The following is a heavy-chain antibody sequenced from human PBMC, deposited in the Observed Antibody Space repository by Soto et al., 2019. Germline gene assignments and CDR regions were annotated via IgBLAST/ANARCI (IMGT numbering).Heavy chain of an antibody. Sequence: SETLSLTCTVSGGSISSYYWSWIRQPPGKGLEWIGYIYYSGSTNYNHSLKSRVTISVDTSKNQFSLKLSSVTAADTAVYYCARDVVVPYNWFDTWGQGTLVTVSA. D-gene: IGHD2-15*01. V-gene: IGHV4-59*01. CDR1: GGSISSYY. CDR3: ARDVVVPYNWFDT. J-gene: IGHJ5*02. CDR2: IYYSGST.